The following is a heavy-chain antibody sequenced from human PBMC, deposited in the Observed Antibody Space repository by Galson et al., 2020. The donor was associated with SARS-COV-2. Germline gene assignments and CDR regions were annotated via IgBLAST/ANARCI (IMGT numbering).Heavy chain of an antibody. Sequence: GESLQISCKGSGYSFTSYWIGWVRQMPGKGLEWMGIIYPGDSDTRYSPSFQGQVTISADKSISTAYLQWSSLKASDTAMYYCARHRQFTLGSYPFDYWGQGTLVTVSS. V-gene: IGHV5-51*01. CDR3: ARHRQFTLGSYPFDY. D-gene: IGHD3-16*02. CDR2: IYPGDSDT. CDR1: GYSFTSYW. J-gene: IGHJ4*02.